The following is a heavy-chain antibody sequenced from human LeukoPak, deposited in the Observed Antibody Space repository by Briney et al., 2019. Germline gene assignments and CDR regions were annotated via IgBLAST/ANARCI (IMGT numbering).Heavy chain of an antibody. V-gene: IGHV1-18*01. CDR1: GFMLTNSE. CDR2: ISGYYDYT. CDR3: ARHSEDGDKSYFDD. Sequence: ASVKVSCKTSGFMLTNSEISWMRQAPGQGLEWMGWISGYYDYTKSSQKFQDRVTLTKNTSTSTAYMELRTLRSEDTAVYYCARHSEDGDKSYFDDWGQGTLVTVSS. D-gene: IGHD5-24*01. J-gene: IGHJ4*02.